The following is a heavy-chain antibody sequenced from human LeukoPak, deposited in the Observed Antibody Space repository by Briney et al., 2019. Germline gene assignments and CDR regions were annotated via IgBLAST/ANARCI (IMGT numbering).Heavy chain of an antibody. D-gene: IGHD2-21*02. CDR2: ISGGGGST. V-gene: IGHV3-23*01. CDR1: GFTFNNHV. Sequence: GGSLRLSCAASGFTFNNHVMNWVRQAPGKGLEWVSSISGGGGSTNYADSVKGRFTISRDNSKNTLSLEMNSLRADDTAVYFCAKGRVVTTSPLNYWGQGTLVTLSS. CDR3: AKGRVVTTSPLNY. J-gene: IGHJ4*02.